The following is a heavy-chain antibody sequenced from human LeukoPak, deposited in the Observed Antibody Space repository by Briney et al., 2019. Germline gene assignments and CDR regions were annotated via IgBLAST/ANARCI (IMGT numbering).Heavy chain of an antibody. CDR1: GLTLASYP. CDR3: AEDSRWPNDAFDI. V-gene: IGHV3-23*01. Sequence: GGSLRLSCAASGLTLASYPMSWVRQAPGKGLEWLSALNSGGGDETYYADPVKGRFTISRDNSKNTLYLQMNSLRAEDTALYYCAEDSRWPNDAFDIWGQGTMVTVSS. J-gene: IGHJ3*02. CDR2: LNSGGGDET. D-gene: IGHD6-13*01.